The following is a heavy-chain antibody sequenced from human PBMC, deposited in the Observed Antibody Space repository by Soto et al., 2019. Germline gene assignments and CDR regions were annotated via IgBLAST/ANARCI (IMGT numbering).Heavy chain of an antibody. CDR2: INAGNGNT. V-gene: IGHV1-3*01. J-gene: IGHJ4*02. Sequence: QVQLVQSGAEVKKPGASVKVSFKASGYTFTSYAMHWVRQAPGQRLEWMGWINAGNGNTKYSQKFQGRVTITRDTSASPAYRELSSLRSEERAVYYCARGPGGPDGPGDYWGQGTLVTVSS. CDR3: ARGPGGPDGPGDY. D-gene: IGHD2-15*01. CDR1: GYTFTSYA.